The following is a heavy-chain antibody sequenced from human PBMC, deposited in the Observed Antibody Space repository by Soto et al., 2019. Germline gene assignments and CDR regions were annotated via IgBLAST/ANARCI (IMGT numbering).Heavy chain of an antibody. Sequence: SETLSLTCTVSGGSVSSGSYHWSWIRQPPGKGLEWIGYIYYSVSTNYNPSLKSRVTISVDTSKNQFSLKLSSVTAADTAVYYCARAVNRNKYYYYYGMDVWGQGTTVTVSS. CDR3: ARAVNRNKYYYYYGMDV. CDR2: IYYSVST. J-gene: IGHJ6*02. V-gene: IGHV4-61*01. CDR1: GGSVSSGSYH. D-gene: IGHD4-17*01.